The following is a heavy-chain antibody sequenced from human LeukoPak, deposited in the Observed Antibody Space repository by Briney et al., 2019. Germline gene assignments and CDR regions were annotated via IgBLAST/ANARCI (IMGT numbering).Heavy chain of an antibody. Sequence: GGSLRLSCAASGFTFSSYAMSWVRQAPVKGLEWVSAISGSGGSTYYADSVKGRFTISRDNSKNTLYLQMNSLRAEDTAVYYCAKHLSSWTVSEWGQGTLVTVSS. V-gene: IGHV3-23*01. J-gene: IGHJ4*02. D-gene: IGHD2-2*01. CDR2: ISGSGGST. CDR1: GFTFSSYA. CDR3: AKHLSSWTVSE.